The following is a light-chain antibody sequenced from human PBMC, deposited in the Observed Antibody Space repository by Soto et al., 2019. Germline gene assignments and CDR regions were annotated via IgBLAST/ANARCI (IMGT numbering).Light chain of an antibody. CDR3: SSYTSNSIRPYV. CDR1: SSDVGGYNY. CDR2: DVS. Sequence: QSVLTQPASVSGSPGQSITISCAGTSSDVGGYNYVSWYQQHPGKAPKLMIYDVSNRPSGVSNRFSGSKSGNTASLTISGLQAEDESDYYCSSYTSNSIRPYVFGTGTEVTVL. V-gene: IGLV2-14*01. J-gene: IGLJ1*01.